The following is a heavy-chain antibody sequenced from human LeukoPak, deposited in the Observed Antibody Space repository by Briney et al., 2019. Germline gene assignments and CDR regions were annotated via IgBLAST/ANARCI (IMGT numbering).Heavy chain of an antibody. CDR2: ISGGGGST. V-gene: IGHV3-23*01. D-gene: IGHD3-10*01. J-gene: IGHJ3*02. CDR1: GFTFSSYA. CDR3: AKDRYYASGSSYGNAFDI. Sequence: GGSLRLSCAASGFTFSSYAMSWVRQAPGKGLEWVSAISGGGGSTYYADSVKGRFTIFRDNSKNTLYLQMNSLRAEDTAVYYCAKDRYYASGSSYGNAFDIWGQGTMVTVSS.